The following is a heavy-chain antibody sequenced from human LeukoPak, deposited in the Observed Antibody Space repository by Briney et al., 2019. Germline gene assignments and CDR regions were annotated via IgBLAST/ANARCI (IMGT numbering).Heavy chain of an antibody. CDR2: ISSSSSYI. Sequence: GGSLRLSCAASGFTFSSYSVNWVRQAPGKGLEWVSFISSSSSYIYYADSVKGRFIISRDNAKNSLFLQMNSLRAEDTAVYYCTTSDINYRPFDNWGQGTLVTVSS. J-gene: IGHJ4*02. D-gene: IGHD4-11*01. CDR3: TTSDINYRPFDN. V-gene: IGHV3-21*01. CDR1: GFTFSSYS.